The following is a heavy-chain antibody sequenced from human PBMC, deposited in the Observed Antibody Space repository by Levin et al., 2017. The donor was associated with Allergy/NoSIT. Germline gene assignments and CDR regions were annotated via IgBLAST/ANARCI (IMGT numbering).Heavy chain of an antibody. CDR2: IYSSGST. V-gene: IGHV3-53*01. J-gene: IGHJ3*02. Sequence: GGSLRLSCAASGLTVSSTYMSWVRQAPGKGREGVSIIYSSGSTYYADSVKGRFTISRDNSKNTLYLQMNSLRAEDTAVYYCARDPGGWGADAFDSWGQGTMVTVSS. CDR3: ARDPGGWGADAFDS. D-gene: IGHD3-16*01. CDR1: GLTVSSTY.